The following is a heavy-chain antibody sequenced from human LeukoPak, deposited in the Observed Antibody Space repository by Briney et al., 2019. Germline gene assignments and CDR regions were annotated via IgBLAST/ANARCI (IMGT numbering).Heavy chain of an antibody. D-gene: IGHD3-22*01. Sequence: SETLSLTCAVSGGSISSGGYSWSWIRQPPGQGLEWIGYIYHSGSTYYNPSLKSRVTISVDRPKNQFSLKLSSVTAADTAVYYCARNYYDSSGYYRYFDYWGQGTLVTVSS. CDR1: GGSISSGGYS. CDR2: IYHSGST. V-gene: IGHV4-30-2*01. J-gene: IGHJ4*02. CDR3: ARNYYDSSGYYRYFDY.